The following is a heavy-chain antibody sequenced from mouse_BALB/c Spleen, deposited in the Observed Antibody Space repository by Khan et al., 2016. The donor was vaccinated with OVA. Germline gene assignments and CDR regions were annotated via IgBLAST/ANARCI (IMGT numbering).Heavy chain of an antibody. CDR3: ARGSGFGNYFDY. CDR1: GYIFTSYW. Sequence: QVQLKQSGGDLVRPGASVKLSCKTSGYIFTSYWIHWVKQWSGQGLEWIARIYPGTGSIYYNENFKDKATLTADISSSTAYMQLGSLKPEDSAVXLGARGSGFGNYFDYWGQGTLVTVSA. V-gene: IGHV1S132*01. D-gene: IGHD2-1*01. CDR2: IYPGTGSI. J-gene: IGHJ3*01.